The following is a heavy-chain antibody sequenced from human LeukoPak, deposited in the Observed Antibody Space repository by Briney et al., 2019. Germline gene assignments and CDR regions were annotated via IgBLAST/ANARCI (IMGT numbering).Heavy chain of an antibody. D-gene: IGHD4-11*01. V-gene: IGHV3-23*01. CDR3: AKDLDYTAYGYYSDY. Sequence: GGSLRLSCTASGFTFSSSAMNWVRQAPGKGLEWVSGIGAGGTFTYYADSVKGRFTIFRDNSRNTLYLQMNSLRADDTAVYYCAKDLDYTAYGYYSDYWGRGTLVSVS. J-gene: IGHJ4*02. CDR2: IGAGGTFT. CDR1: GFTFSSSA.